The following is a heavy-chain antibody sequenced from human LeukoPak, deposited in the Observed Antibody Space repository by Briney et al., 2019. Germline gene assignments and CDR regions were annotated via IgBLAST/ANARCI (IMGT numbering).Heavy chain of an antibody. CDR3: VKGLGYDSSGYYSFHY. J-gene: IGHJ4*02. V-gene: IGHV3-23*01. Sequence: GGSLRFSCAASGFTFSNYAMSWVRQAPGKGLEWVSAISGSGGTTFYADSVKGRFTISRDSSKSTLYLQMSSLRAEDTAVYYCVKGLGYDSSGYYSFHYWGQGTLVTVSS. CDR2: ISGSGGTT. CDR1: GFTFSNYA. D-gene: IGHD3-22*01.